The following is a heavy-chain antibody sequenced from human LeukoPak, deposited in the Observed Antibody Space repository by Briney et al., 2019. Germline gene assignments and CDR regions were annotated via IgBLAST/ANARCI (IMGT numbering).Heavy chain of an antibody. D-gene: IGHD5-18*01. V-gene: IGHV3-74*01. Sequence: GGSLRLSCAASGFTFSSYWMHRVRQVPGKGLVWVSYINSDGSNTNYADSVRGRFTISRDNAKNTLYLQMNSLRAEETGVYYCTSELGIQPWSQYYWGQGTLVTVSS. J-gene: IGHJ4*02. CDR3: TSELGIQPWSQYY. CDR1: GFTFSSYW. CDR2: INSDGSNT.